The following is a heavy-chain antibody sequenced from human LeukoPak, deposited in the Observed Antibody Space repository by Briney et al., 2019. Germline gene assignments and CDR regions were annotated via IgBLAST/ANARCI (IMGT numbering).Heavy chain of an antibody. CDR1: GYSFPCYW. CDR2: LYPGDSDA. J-gene: IGHJ4*02. Sequence: GQSLTIDCQGSGYSFPCYWIGWVRQVTGKGLDWMGILYPGDSDARYSPSFQGHVTISADKSISTAYLQRSSLKASDTAMYYCARRRDLYSGSYYPFDDWGKGTLVTVSS. D-gene: IGHD1-26*01. V-gene: IGHV5-51*01. CDR3: ARRRDLYSGSYYPFDD.